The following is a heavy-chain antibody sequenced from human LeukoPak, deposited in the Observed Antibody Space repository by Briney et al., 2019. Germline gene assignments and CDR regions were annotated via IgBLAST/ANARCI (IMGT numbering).Heavy chain of an antibody. V-gene: IGHV1-2*02. D-gene: IGHD5-12*01. CDR3: AKNPYEYYFDY. CDR1: GYTLTGYY. Sequence: ASVKVSCKASGYTLTGYYMHWVRLAPGQGLEWMGWVNPSSGDTNYAQKFQGRVTMTRDTSISTAYMELSRLRSDDTAVYYCAKNPYEYYFDYWGQGTLVTVSS. J-gene: IGHJ4*02. CDR2: VNPSSGDT.